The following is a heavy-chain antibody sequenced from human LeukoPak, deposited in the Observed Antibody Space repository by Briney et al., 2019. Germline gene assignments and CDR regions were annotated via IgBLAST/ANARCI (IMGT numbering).Heavy chain of an antibody. Sequence: SSETLSLTCTVSGGSISSSSYYWGWIRQPPGKGLEWIGSIYYSGSTYYNPSLKSRVTISVDTSKNQFSLKLSSVTAADTAVYYCARYSSSWYRLRSNDYWGQGTLVTVSS. V-gene: IGHV4-39*01. CDR1: GGSISSSSYY. CDR2: IYYSGST. D-gene: IGHD6-13*01. J-gene: IGHJ4*02. CDR3: ARYSSSWYRLRSNDY.